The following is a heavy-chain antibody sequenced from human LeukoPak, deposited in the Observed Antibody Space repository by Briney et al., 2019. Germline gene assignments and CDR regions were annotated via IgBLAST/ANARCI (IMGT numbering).Heavy chain of an antibody. CDR3: ARVGGCSSTSCYGGIDY. Sequence: GGSLRLSCAASGFTVSSNYMSWVRQAPGKGLEWVSVIYSGGSTYYADSVKGRFTISGDNSKNTLYLQMNSLRAEDTAVYYCARVGGCSSTSCYGGIDYWGQGTLVTVSS. D-gene: IGHD2-2*01. CDR1: GFTVSSNY. CDR2: IYSGGST. J-gene: IGHJ4*02. V-gene: IGHV3-53*01.